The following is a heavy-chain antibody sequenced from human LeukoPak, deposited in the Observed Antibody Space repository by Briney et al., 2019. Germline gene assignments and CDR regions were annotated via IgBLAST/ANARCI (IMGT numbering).Heavy chain of an antibody. CDR2: IYSGGST. Sequence: GGSLRLSCTVSGFTVSSNYMSWVRQAPGKGLEWVSLIYSGGSTYYADSVKGRFTISRDNSKNTLYLQMNSLRAEDTAVYFCARDQVVYPPRYWGQGTLVTVSS. J-gene: IGHJ4*02. D-gene: IGHD2-15*01. V-gene: IGHV3-66*01. CDR3: ARDQVVYPPRY. CDR1: GFTVSSNY.